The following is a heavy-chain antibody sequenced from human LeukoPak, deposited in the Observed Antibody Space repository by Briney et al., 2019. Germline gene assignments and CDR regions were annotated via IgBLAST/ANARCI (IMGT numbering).Heavy chain of an antibody. CDR1: GYTFTSYY. D-gene: IGHD5-18*01. V-gene: IGHV1-2*02. Sequence: ASVKVSCEASGYTFTSYYMHWVRQAPGQGLEWMGWINPNSGGTNYAQKFQGRVTMTRDTSISTAYMELSSLRSEDTAVYYCARDIVDTAMVTYFDYWGQGTLVTVSS. CDR3: ARDIVDTAMVTYFDY. J-gene: IGHJ4*02. CDR2: INPNSGGT.